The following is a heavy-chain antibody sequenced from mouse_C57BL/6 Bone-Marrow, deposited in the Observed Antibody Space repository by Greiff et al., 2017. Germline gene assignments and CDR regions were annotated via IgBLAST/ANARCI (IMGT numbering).Heavy chain of an antibody. D-gene: IGHD1-1*01. CDR1: GFNIKDDY. J-gene: IGHJ1*03. CDR2: IDPENGDT. Sequence: EVQLQQSGAELVRPGASVKLSCTASGFNIKDDYMHWVKQRPEQGLEWIGWIDPENGDTEYASKFQGKATITAATSSNTAYLQLSSLTSEDTAVYYCTPLYYGSPYWYFDVWGTGTTVTVSS. CDR3: TPLYYGSPYWYFDV. V-gene: IGHV14-4*01.